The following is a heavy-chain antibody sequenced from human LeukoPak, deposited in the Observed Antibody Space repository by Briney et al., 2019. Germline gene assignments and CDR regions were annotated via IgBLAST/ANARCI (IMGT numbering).Heavy chain of an antibody. CDR3: TTDPLPGGYNYDY. CDR2: IKSKTDGGTT. D-gene: IGHD5-12*01. J-gene: IGHJ4*02. Sequence: GGSLRLSCAASGFTFSNAWMSWVRQAPGKGLEWVGRIKSKTDGGTTDYAALVKGRFTSSRADTKNTLYLQMNSLKTEDTAVYYCTTDPLPGGYNYDYWGQGTLVTVSS. V-gene: IGHV3-15*01. CDR1: GFTFSNAW.